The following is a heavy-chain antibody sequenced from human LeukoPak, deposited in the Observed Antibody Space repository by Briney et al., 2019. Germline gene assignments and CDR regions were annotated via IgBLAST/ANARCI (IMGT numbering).Heavy chain of an antibody. D-gene: IGHD6-13*01. V-gene: IGHV3-23*01. CDR2: ISGSGGST. J-gene: IGHJ4*02. Sequence: GVSLRLSCAASGFTFSSYAMIRVRQAPGDALEWASAISGSGGSTHYADSVKGRFTISRDKSENTLYLQMNSLRAEDTAVYYCAKGVGSSSWYKFDCWGQGTLVTVSS. CDR3: AKGVGSSSWYKFDC. CDR1: GFTFSSYA.